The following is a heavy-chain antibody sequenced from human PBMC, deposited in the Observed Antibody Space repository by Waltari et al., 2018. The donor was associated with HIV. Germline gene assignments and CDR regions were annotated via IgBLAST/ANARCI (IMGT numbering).Heavy chain of an antibody. J-gene: IGHJ4*02. CDR3: ARGEDVSLTHLPPGFRLEF. Sequence: LVQSASEVRAPGASVTLSCQVSGDTFTTYYIYWFRQAPGQGLEWRVPSNPDSGDPIYSQTFQSRVTMTRDTSSASAYVELTRLTSADAAMYCCARGEDVSLTHLPPGFRLEFWGRGSLVTVSS. CDR2: SNPDSGDP. CDR1: GDTFTTYY. V-gene: IGHV1-2*06. D-gene: IGHD1-26*01.